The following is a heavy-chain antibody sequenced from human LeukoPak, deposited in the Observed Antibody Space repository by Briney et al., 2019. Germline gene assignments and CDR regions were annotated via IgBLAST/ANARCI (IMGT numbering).Heavy chain of an antibody. CDR3: AKEAGDRDWFDP. CDR1: GFIFSSYG. J-gene: IGHJ5*02. Sequence: GGSLRLSCAASGFIFSSYGMSWVRQAPGKGLEWVSGISGSGGSTYYADSVKGRFTISRDNSKNTLYLQMNSLRAEDTAVYYCAKEAGDRDWFDPWGQGTLVTVSS. CDR2: ISGSGGST. V-gene: IGHV3-23*01. D-gene: IGHD3-16*01.